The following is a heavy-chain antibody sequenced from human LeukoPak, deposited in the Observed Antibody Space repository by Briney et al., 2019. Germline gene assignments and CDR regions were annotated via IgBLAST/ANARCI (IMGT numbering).Heavy chain of an antibody. J-gene: IGHJ4*02. CDR2: IYYSGST. Sequence: SETLSLTCTVPGGSISSSSYYWGWIRQPPGTGLEWIGSIYYSGSTYYNPSLKSRVTISVDTSKNQFSLKLSSVTAADTAVYYCASGDDYYDSSGYYDYWGQGTLVTVSS. CDR3: ASGDDYYDSSGYYDY. V-gene: IGHV4-39*01. CDR1: GGSISSSSYY. D-gene: IGHD3-22*01.